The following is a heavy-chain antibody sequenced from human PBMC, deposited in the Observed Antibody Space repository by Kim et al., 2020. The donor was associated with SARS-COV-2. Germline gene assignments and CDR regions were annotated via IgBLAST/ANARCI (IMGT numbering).Heavy chain of an antibody. CDR2: VYSDGTTS. Sequence: GGSLRLSCAASGFTFTENWLHWVRQGPGKGLLWLTNVYSDGTTSGYADSVKGRFTVSRDNAKNTVYLQMNSLRVEDTGIYYCVKEGARYFDHWRHGTLVT. J-gene: IGHJ4*01. D-gene: IGHD3-16*01. CDR1: GFTFTENW. V-gene: IGHV3-74*01. CDR3: VKEGARYFDH.